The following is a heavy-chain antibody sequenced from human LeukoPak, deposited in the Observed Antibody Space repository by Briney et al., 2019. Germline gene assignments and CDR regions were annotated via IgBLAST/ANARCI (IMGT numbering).Heavy chain of an antibody. CDR3: ARDDSSGYSYASLDY. Sequence: GRSLRLSCAASGFTFSSYAMHWVRQAPGKGLEWVAVISYDGSNKYYADSVKGRFTISRDNSKNTLYLQMNSLRAEDTAVYYCARDDSSGYSYASLDYWGQGTLVTVSS. CDR2: ISYDGSNK. D-gene: IGHD3-22*01. V-gene: IGHV3-30-3*01. CDR1: GFTFSSYA. J-gene: IGHJ4*02.